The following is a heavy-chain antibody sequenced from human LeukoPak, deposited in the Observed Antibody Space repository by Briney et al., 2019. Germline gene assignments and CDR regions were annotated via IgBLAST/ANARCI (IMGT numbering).Heavy chain of an antibody. J-gene: IGHJ5*02. CDR1: GGSISSSSYY. CDR2: IYYSGST. Sequence: SETLSLTCTVSGGSISSSSYYWGWIRQPPGKGLEWIGSIYYSGSTYYNPSLKSRVTISVDTSKNQFSLKLSSVTAADTAVYYCARGGLAAAGYYNWFDPWGQGTLVTVSS. D-gene: IGHD6-13*01. V-gene: IGHV4-39*01. CDR3: ARGGLAAAGYYNWFDP.